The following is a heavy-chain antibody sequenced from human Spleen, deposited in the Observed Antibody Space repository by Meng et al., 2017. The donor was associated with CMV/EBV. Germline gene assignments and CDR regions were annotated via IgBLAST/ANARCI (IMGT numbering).Heavy chain of an antibody. CDR1: GYTFTSYY. Sequence: ASVKVSCKASGYTFTSYYMHWVRQAPGQGLEWMGIINPSGGSTSYAQKFQGRVTMTRDTSTSTVYMELSSLRSEDTAVYYCARGVRWLPSEPVPWLDYWGQGTLVTVSS. CDR3: ARGVRWLPSEPVPWLDY. J-gene: IGHJ4*02. D-gene: IGHD5-24*01. V-gene: IGHV1-46*01. CDR2: INPSGGST.